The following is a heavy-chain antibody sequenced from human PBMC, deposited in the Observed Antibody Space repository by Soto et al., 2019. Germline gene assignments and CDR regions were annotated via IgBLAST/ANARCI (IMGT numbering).Heavy chain of an antibody. D-gene: IGHD3-10*01. J-gene: IGHJ4*02. CDR2: ILYDGSNK. Sequence: LRLSCEASGFTFSSYIMHWVRQAPGKGLEWVAVILYDGSNKYYADSVKGRFSISRDNSKNTLYLQMNSLRDEDTAVYYCARDDEGGSYCDLGYWGQGTQVTVSS. CDR3: ARDDEGGSYCDLGY. CDR1: GFTFSSYI. V-gene: IGHV3-30-3*01.